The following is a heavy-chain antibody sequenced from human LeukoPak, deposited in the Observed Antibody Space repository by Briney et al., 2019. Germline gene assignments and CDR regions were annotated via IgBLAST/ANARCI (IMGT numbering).Heavy chain of an antibody. CDR2: IYYTGST. CDR1: GGSISSLY. J-gene: IGHJ4*02. V-gene: IGHV4-59*08. CDR3: ARHRSYSSSSPFDY. Sequence: SETLSLTCSVSGGSISSLYWSWIRQPPGKGLEWIGYIYYTGSTNYNPSLKSRVTMFVDMSKNQFSLRLSTVTAADTAVYYCARHRSYSSSSPFDYWGQGTLVTVSS. D-gene: IGHD6-6*01.